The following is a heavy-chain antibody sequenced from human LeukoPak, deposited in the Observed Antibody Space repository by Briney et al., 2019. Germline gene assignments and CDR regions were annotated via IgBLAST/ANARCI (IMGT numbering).Heavy chain of an antibody. V-gene: IGHV4-34*01. J-gene: IGHJ4*03. CDR3: ARGPTISETGYFDY. CDR2: INHRGDT. Sequence: SETLSLTCAVYGGSFSAYYWSWIRRSPGKGLEWIAEINHRGDTNYNPSVKSRVSISVDTSKNQFSLKVTSLTAADTAVYYCARGPTISETGYFDYWGQGTLVTVSS. D-gene: IGHD1-1*01. CDR1: GGSFSAYY.